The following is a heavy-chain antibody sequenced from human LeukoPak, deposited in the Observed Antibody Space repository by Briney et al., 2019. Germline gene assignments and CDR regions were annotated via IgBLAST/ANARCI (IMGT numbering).Heavy chain of an antibody. V-gene: IGHV4-61*02. CDR1: GGSISSGSYY. CDR2: IYTSGST. CDR3: ARHFHGDLNLNWYFDL. D-gene: IGHD4-17*01. J-gene: IGHJ2*01. Sequence: SETLSLTCTVSGGSISSGSYYWSWIRQPAGKGLEWIGRIYTSGSTNYNPSLKSRVTISVDTSKNQFSLKLSSVTAADTAVYYCARHFHGDLNLNWYFDLWGRGTLVTVSS.